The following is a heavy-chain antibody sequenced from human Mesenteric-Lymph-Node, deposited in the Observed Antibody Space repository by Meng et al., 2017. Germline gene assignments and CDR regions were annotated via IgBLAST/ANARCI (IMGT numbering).Heavy chain of an antibody. CDR3: AKDYSGCLDY. CDR2: ISGSGGST. Sequence: GESLKISCAASGFTFSSYAMSWVRQAPGKGLEWVSAISGSGGSTYYADSVKGRFTISRDNSKNTLYLQMNSLRAEDTAVYYYAKDYSGCLDYWGQGTLVTVSS. D-gene: IGHD6-19*01. J-gene: IGHJ4*02. V-gene: IGHV3-23*01. CDR1: GFTFSSYA.